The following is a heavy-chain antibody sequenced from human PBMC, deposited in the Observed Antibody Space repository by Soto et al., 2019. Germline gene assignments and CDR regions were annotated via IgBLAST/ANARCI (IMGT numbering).Heavy chain of an antibody. CDR3: EMGGSPYVWFNEY. D-gene: IGHD3-16*01. V-gene: IGHV1-69*01. CDR2: IIPVFGTT. CDR1: GGIFSSFA. Sequence: QEQLVQSGAEVKKPGSSMKVSCKASGGIFSSFAISWVRQAPGQGLEWMGGIIPVFGTTNYAQKFQDRVTLTADESTTTAYMELSSLRSEDTAMYYCEMGGSPYVWFNEYWGQVTLVTVSS. J-gene: IGHJ4*02.